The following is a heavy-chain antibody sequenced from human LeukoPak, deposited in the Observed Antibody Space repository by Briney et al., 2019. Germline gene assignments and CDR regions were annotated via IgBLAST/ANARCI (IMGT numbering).Heavy chain of an antibody. CDR3: ARGDGYNYHFDY. V-gene: IGHV4-34*01. CDR2: INHSGST. CDR1: GGSISSYY. J-gene: IGHJ4*02. Sequence: PSETLSLTCTVSGGSISSYYWSWIRQPPGKGLEWIGEINHSGSTNYNPSLKSRVTISVDTSKNQFSLKLSSVTAADTAVYYCARGDGYNYHFDYWGQGTLVTVSS. D-gene: IGHD5-24*01.